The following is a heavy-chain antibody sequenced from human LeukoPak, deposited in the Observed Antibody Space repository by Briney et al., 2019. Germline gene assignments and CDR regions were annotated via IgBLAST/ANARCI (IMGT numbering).Heavy chain of an antibody. V-gene: IGHV5-51*01. CDR3: AREHSSGYLVDAFDI. CDR2: IYPGDSDT. CDR1: GYSFTSYW. J-gene: IGHJ3*02. D-gene: IGHD3-22*01. Sequence: GESLKISCKGSGYSFTSYWIGWVRQMPGKGLEWMGIIYPGDSDTRYSPSFQGQVTISADKSISTAYLQWSSLKASDTAMYYCAREHSSGYLVDAFDIWGQGTMVTVSS.